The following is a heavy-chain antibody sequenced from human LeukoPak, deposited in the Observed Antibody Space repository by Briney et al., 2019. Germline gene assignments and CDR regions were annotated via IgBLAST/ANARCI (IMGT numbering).Heavy chain of an antibody. V-gene: IGHV4-34*01. Sequence: SETLSLTCAVYGGSFSGYYWSWIRQPPGKGLEWIGEINHSGSTNYNPSLKSRVTISVDTSKNQFSLKLSSVTAADTAVYYCARVYSMKLAYYYGSGADRGFDYWGQGTLVTVSS. CDR2: INHSGST. CDR3: ARVYSMKLAYYYGSGADRGFDY. D-gene: IGHD3-10*01. J-gene: IGHJ4*02. CDR1: GGSFSGYY.